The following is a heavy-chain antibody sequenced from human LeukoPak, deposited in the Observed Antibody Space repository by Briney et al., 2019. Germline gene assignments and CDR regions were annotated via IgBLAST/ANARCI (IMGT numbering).Heavy chain of an antibody. Sequence: GRSLRLSCAASGYTFTSYAMHWVRQAPGQRLEWMGWINAGNGNTKYSQKFQGRVTITRDTSASTAYMELSSLRSEDTAVYYCASALDPVDIVATAWGQGTLVTVSS. D-gene: IGHD5-12*01. V-gene: IGHV1-3*01. CDR3: ASALDPVDIVATA. J-gene: IGHJ5*02. CDR1: GYTFTSYA. CDR2: INAGNGNT.